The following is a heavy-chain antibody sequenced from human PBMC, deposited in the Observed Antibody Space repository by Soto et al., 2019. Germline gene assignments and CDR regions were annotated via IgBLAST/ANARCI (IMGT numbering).Heavy chain of an antibody. CDR1: GFSFIYYA. CDR3: AAAWSFDY. J-gene: IGHJ4*02. D-gene: IGHD6-13*01. CDR2: ISYDGTTK. V-gene: IGHV3-30-3*01. Sequence: QVQLVESGGGVVQSGTSLRLSCKASGFSFIYYAMHWVRQAPGKGLEWVAAISYDGTTKYFADSVKGRFTISRDNSKNTLYVQMDSLRPDDTATYYCAAAWSFDYWGQGTLVTVSS.